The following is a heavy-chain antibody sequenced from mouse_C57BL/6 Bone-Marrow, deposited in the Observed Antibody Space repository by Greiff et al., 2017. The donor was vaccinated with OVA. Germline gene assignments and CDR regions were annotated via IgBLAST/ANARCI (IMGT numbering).Heavy chain of an antibody. J-gene: IGHJ4*01. Sequence: EVQGVESGGGLVQSGRSLRLSCATSGFTFSDFYMEWVRQAPGKGLEWMAASRNKANDYTTEYSASVKGRFIVSRDTSQSILYLQMNALRAEDTAIYYCARDAYYSNSYYAMDYWGQGTSVTVSS. D-gene: IGHD2-5*01. CDR2: SRNKANDYTT. V-gene: IGHV7-1*01. CDR3: ARDAYYSNSYYAMDY. CDR1: GFTFSDFY.